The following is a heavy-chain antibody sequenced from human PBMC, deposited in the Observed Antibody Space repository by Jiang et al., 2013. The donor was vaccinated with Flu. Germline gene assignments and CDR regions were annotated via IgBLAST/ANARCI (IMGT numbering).Heavy chain of an antibody. Sequence: NPTGGAADYAQKFLGRVTMTSDTSTSTVYMELGNLRSDDTAVYYCARDAVVATATAWFDPWGQGTLVTVSS. CDR3: ARDAVVATATAWFDP. CDR2: NPTGGAA. J-gene: IGHJ5*02. V-gene: IGHV1-46*01. D-gene: IGHD2-15*01.